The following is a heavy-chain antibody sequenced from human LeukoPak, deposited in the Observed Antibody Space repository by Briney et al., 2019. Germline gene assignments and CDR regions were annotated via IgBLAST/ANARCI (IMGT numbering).Heavy chain of an antibody. CDR2: IKQDGSEK. CDR3: AKSGYSSGWYPTEGP. Sequence: GGSLRLSCAASGFTFSSYWMSWVRQAPGKGLEWVANIKQDGSEKYYVDSVKGRFTISRDNAKNSLYLQMNSLRAEDTAVYYCAKSGYSSGWYPTEGPWGQGTLVTVSS. D-gene: IGHD6-19*01. CDR1: GFTFSSYW. V-gene: IGHV3-7*01. J-gene: IGHJ5*02.